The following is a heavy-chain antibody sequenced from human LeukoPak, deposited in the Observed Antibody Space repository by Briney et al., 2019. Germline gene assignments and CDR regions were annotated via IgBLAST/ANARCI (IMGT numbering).Heavy chain of an antibody. CDR1: GFTFSSYA. V-gene: IGHV3-23*01. D-gene: IGHD3-10*01. CDR3: ARSARGVIFDV. CDR2: ISGSGGST. Sequence: GGSLRLSCAASGFTFSSYAMSWVRGAPGEGLGWVSAISGSGGSTYYADSVKGRFTISRDNSKNTVYLQMNSLTFEDTAVYYCARSARGVIFDVWGKGTTVIVSS. J-gene: IGHJ6*04.